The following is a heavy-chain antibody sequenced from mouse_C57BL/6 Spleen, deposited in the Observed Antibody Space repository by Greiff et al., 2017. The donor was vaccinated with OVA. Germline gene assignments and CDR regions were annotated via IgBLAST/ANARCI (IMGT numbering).Heavy chain of an antibody. D-gene: IGHD1-1*01. CDR1: GYSFTGYY. V-gene: IGHV1-42*01. J-gene: IGHJ2*01. CDR2: INPSTGGT. CDR3: ARSDYGSSYNY. Sequence: EVQVVESGPELVQPGASVKISCKASGYSFTGYYMNWVKQSPEKSLEWIGEINPSTGGTTYNQKFKAKATLTVDKSSSTAYMQLKSLTSEDSAVYYCARSDYGSSYNYWGQGTTLTVSS.